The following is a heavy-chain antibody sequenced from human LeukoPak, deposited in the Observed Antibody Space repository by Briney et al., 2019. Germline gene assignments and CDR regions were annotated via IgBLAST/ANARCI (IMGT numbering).Heavy chain of an antibody. CDR3: ARDQGLTAPPPYGLDV. V-gene: IGHV1-69*04. CDR1: GGTFSSSA. CDR2: IIPVLNIT. Sequence: SVKVSCKTSGGTFSSSAITWVRQAPRQGLEWMGRIIPVLNITRYTQKFQGRVTITADTSTSTVYMELSSLRSEETAVYYCARDQGLTAPPPYGLDVWGQGTTVIGSS. D-gene: IGHD5-18*01. J-gene: IGHJ6*02.